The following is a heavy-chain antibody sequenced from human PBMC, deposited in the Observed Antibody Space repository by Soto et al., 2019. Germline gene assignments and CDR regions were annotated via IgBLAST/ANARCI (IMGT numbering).Heavy chain of an antibody. J-gene: IGHJ4*02. CDR2: VDYTGSYT. V-gene: IGHV3-23*01. D-gene: IGHD5-12*01. CDR1: GFTFSGFA. Sequence: EVQLLESGGGLVQPGGSLRLSCAASGFTFSGFAMNWVLQPPGKGLEWVSSVDYTGSYTFYSASVKGRFTISSDNSKNMVYLELNSLRAEDTAVYYCAKRSGGFSEFDYWGQGTLVIVSS. CDR3: AKRSGGFSEFDY.